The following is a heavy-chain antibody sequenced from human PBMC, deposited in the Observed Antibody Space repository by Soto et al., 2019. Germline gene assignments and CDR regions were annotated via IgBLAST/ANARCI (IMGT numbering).Heavy chain of an antibody. V-gene: IGHV3-30*18. Sequence: GGSLRLSCAASGFTFSSYGMHWVRQAPGKGLEWVAVISYDGSNKYYADSVKGRFTISRDNSKNTLYLQMNSLRAEDTAVYYCAKAHGRDGYNRGGSDFDYWGLGTLVTVSS. CDR3: AKAHGRDGYNRGGSDFDY. D-gene: IGHD3-10*01. CDR2: ISYDGSNK. CDR1: GFTFSSYG. J-gene: IGHJ4*02.